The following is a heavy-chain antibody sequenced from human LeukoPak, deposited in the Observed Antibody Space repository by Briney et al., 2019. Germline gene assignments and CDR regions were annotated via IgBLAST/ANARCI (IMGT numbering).Heavy chain of an antibody. V-gene: IGHV4-30-4*01. D-gene: IGHD1-26*01. Sequence: PSETLSLTCTVSGGSISSGDYSWSWIRQPPGKGLEWIGYIYYSGSTYYNPSLKSRVTISVDTSKNQFSLKLSSVTAADTAVYYCARDVGATLDYFDYWGQGTLVTVSS. CDR2: IYYSGST. J-gene: IGHJ4*02. CDR1: GGSISSGDYS. CDR3: ARDVGATLDYFDY.